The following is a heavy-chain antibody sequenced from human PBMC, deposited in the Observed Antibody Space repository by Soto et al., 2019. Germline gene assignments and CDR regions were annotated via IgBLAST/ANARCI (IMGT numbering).Heavy chain of an antibody. CDR3: ARHHVRGRTIAGAAEF. CDR1: GKSLSGYY. CDR2: INHSGNT. V-gene: IGHV4-34*01. D-gene: IGHD1-26*01. J-gene: IGHJ4*02. Sequence: QVQLQQWGAGLLKPSETLSLTCAVYGKSLSGYYWSWIRQPPGKALEWIGEINHSGNTNYNPSLKSRVTISVDTSKNQLFLNLSSVTAADTAMYYCARHHVRGRTIAGAAEFWGQVTLVTVSS.